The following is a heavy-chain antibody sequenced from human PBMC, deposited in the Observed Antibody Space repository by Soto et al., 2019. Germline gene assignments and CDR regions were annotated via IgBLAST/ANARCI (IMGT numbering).Heavy chain of an antibody. D-gene: IGHD3-3*01. V-gene: IGHV4-31*03. CDR2: IYYSGST. Sequence: PSETLSLTCTVSGGSISSGSYYWSWIRQHPGKGLEWIGYIYYSGSTYYNPSLKSRVTISVDTSKNQFSLKLSSVTAADTAVYYCARTVGDFWSGYPGYVDYWGQGTLVTVS. J-gene: IGHJ4*02. CDR3: ARTVGDFWSGYPGYVDY. CDR1: GGSISSGSYY.